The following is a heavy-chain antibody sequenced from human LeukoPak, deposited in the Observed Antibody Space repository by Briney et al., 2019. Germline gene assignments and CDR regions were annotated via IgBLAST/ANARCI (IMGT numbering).Heavy chain of an antibody. V-gene: IGHV1-2*02. CDR2: INPNSGGT. CDR1: GYTFTGYY. D-gene: IGHD3-22*01. Sequence: GASVKVSCKASGYTFTGYYMHWVRQAPGQGLEWMGWINPNSGGTNYAQKFQGRVTMTRDTSISTAYMELSRLRSDDTAVYYCARDAAFYYDSSGGEGYWGQGTLVTVSS. J-gene: IGHJ4*02. CDR3: ARDAAFYYDSSGGEGY.